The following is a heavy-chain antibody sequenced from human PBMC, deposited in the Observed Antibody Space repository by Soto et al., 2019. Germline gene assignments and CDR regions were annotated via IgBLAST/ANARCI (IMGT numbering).Heavy chain of an antibody. CDR1: GGTFSSYA. Sequence: SVKVSCKASGGTFSSYAISWVRQAPGQGLEWMGGIIPIFGTANYAQKFQGRVTITADESTSTAYMELSSLRSEDTAVYYCATAEYSSSWYYYGMDVWGQGTTVTVSS. CDR3: ATAEYSSSWYYYGMDV. D-gene: IGHD6-6*01. J-gene: IGHJ6*02. V-gene: IGHV1-69*13. CDR2: IIPIFGTA.